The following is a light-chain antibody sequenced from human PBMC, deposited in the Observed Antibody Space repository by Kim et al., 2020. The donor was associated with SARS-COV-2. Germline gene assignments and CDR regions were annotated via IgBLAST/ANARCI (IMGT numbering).Light chain of an antibody. J-gene: IGLJ7*01. CDR2: YDS. V-gene: IGLV3-21*04. CDR1: NMGSKS. Sequence: APGKTARITCGGNNMGSKSVHWYQQKPGQAPVLVIYYDSDRPSGIPERFSGSNSGNTATLTISRVEAGDEADYYCQVWDSSSDHPMFGGGTQLTVL. CDR3: QVWDSSSDHPM.